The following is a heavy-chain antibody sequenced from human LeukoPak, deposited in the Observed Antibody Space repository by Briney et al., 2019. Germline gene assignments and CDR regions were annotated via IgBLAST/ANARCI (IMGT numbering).Heavy chain of an antibody. J-gene: IGHJ5*02. CDR1: GFTFSSYS. CDR3: ARGPPLFDP. V-gene: IGHV3-48*04. Sequence: GSLRLSCAASGFTFSSYSMNWGRPAPGKGLEWISYIDISSSSTYYSDSVKGRFTISRDNSKNSLYLQMSSLRAEDTALYYCARGPPLFDPWGQGTLVTVSS. CDR2: IDISSSST.